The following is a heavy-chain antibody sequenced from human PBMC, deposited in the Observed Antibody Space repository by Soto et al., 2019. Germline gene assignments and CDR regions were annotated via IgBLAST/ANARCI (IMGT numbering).Heavy chain of an antibody. Sequence: ETLSLTCPVSGGSVSSGSYYWSWIRQPPGKGLEWIGYIYYSGSTNYNPSLKSRVTISVDTSKNQFSLKLSSVTAADTAVYYCARGERNYYDSSGPDYWGQGTLVTVSS. CDR3: ARGERNYYDSSGPDY. CDR1: GGSVSSGSYY. J-gene: IGHJ4*02. D-gene: IGHD3-22*01. CDR2: IYYSGST. V-gene: IGHV4-61*01.